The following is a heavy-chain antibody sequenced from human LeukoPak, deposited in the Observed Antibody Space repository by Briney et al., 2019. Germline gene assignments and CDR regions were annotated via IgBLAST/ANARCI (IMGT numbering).Heavy chain of an antibody. V-gene: IGHV4-30-2*01. Sequence: PSETLSLTCTVSGGSISSGGYYWSWIRQPPGKGLEWIGYIYHSGSTYYNPSLKSRVTISVDRSKNQFSLKLSSVTAADTAVYYCARSGLGPAAPGLFDYWGQGTLVTVSS. J-gene: IGHJ4*02. CDR3: ARSGLGPAAPGLFDY. CDR1: GGSISSGGYY. CDR2: IYHSGST. D-gene: IGHD2-2*01.